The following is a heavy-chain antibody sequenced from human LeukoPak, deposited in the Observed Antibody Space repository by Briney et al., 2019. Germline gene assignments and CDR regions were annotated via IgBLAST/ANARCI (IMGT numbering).Heavy chain of an antibody. CDR1: GFNFIDYS. CDR2: IGISSGNT. D-gene: IGHD5-12*01. V-gene: IGHV3-48*01. J-gene: IGHJ4*01. CDR3: ARDHRYAFDN. Sequence: GGSLRLSCAASGFNFIDYSMNWVRQAPGKGLEWLSYIGISSGNTKYADSVKGRFTISRDKARNSLYLQMSSLRVEDTAMYYCARDHRYAFDNWGHGTLVTVSS.